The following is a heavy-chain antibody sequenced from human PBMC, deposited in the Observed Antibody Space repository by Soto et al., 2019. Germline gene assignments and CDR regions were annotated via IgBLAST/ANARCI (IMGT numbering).Heavy chain of an antibody. CDR2: IVVGSGNT. Sequence: SVKVSCQASGFTFTSSAVQWVRLARGQRLERIGWIVVGSGNTNYAQKFQERVTITRDMSTSTAYMELSSLRSEDTAVYFCAAEFVSGWYAELDPWGQGTLVTVS. CDR3: AAEFVSGWYAELDP. CDR1: GFTFTSSA. J-gene: IGHJ5*02. D-gene: IGHD6-19*01. V-gene: IGHV1-58*01.